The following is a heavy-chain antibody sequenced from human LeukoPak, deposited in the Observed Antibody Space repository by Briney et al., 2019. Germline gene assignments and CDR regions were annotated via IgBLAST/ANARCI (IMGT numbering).Heavy chain of an antibody. J-gene: IGHJ4*02. CDR3: ARARGYSYGYSDY. Sequence: PGGSLRLSCAASGFTFSSYSMNWVRQAPGKGLEWVAYISSSSNTIDSADSVKGRFTISRDNAKTSLYLQVNSLRAEDTAVYYCARARGYSYGYSDYWGQGTLVTVSS. CDR2: ISSSSNTI. D-gene: IGHD5-18*01. CDR1: GFTFSSYS. V-gene: IGHV3-48*01.